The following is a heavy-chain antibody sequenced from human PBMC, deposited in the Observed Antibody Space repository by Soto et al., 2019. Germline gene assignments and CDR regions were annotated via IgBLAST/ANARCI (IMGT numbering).Heavy chain of an antibody. CDR2: IIPIFGTA. CDR3: ARKGGYSLLAN. V-gene: IGHV1-69*12. Sequence: QVQLVQSGAAVKKPGSSVKVSCKASGGTFSSYAISWVRQAPGQGLEWMGGIIPIFGTANYAQKFPGRVTITADESTSTAYMELSSLRSEDAAVYYCARKGGYSLLANWGQGTLVTVSS. CDR1: GGTFSSYA. D-gene: IGHD5-18*01. J-gene: IGHJ4*02.